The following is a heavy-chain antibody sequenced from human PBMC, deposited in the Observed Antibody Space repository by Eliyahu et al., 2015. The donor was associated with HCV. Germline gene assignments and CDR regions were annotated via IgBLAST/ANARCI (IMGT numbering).Heavy chain of an antibody. CDR3: ARHSSVVTAYFDY. CDR1: GGSISSSSYY. D-gene: IGHD2-21*02. J-gene: IGHJ4*02. V-gene: IGHV4-39*01. Sequence: QLQLQESGPGLVKPSETLSLTCTVSGGSISSSSYYWGWIRQPPGKGLEWIATIYYSGSTYYNPSLTSRVTISVDTSRNQFSLKVSSVTAADTAVYYCARHSSVVTAYFDYWGQGTLVTVSS. CDR2: IYYSGST.